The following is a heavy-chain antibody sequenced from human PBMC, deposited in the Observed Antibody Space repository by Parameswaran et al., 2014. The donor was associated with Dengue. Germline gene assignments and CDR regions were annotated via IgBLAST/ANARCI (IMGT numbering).Heavy chain of an antibody. D-gene: IGHD6-13*01. V-gene: IGHV3-48*03. CDR3: AREIMGAAAPFDY. J-gene: IGHJ4*02. Sequence: KWIRQPPGKGLEWVSYISSSGSTIYYADSVKGRFTISRDNAKNSLYLQMNSLRAEDTAVYYCAREIMGAAAPFDYWGQGTLVTVSS. CDR2: ISSSGSTI.